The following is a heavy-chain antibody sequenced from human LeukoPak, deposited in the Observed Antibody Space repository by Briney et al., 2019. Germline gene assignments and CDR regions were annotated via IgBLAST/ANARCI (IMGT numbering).Heavy chain of an antibody. J-gene: IGHJ3*02. CDR1: GFTFSSYG. V-gene: IGHV3-30*02. Sequence: GGSLRLSCAASGFTFSSYGMHWVRQAPGKGLEWVAFIRYDGSIKYYADSVKGRFIVSRDNSKNTLYLQMNNLRPEDTAVYYCTKGQLWASGRAFDIWGQGTMVTVSS. D-gene: IGHD3-16*01. CDR3: TKGQLWASGRAFDI. CDR2: IRYDGSIK.